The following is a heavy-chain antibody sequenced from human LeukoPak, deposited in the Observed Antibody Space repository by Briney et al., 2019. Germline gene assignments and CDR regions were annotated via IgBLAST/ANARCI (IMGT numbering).Heavy chain of an antibody. CDR2: IYPGDSHT. D-gene: IGHD3-22*01. CDR1: GYSFTSYW. V-gene: IGHV5-51*01. CDR3: ASICYDSRACLDAFDI. Sequence: GESLKISCKGSGYSFTSYWIGWVRQMPGKGLEWMGIIYPGDSHTRYSPSFQGQVTISADKSISTAYPQWSSLKASDTAMYYCASICYDSRACLDAFDIWGQGTMVTVSS. J-gene: IGHJ3*02.